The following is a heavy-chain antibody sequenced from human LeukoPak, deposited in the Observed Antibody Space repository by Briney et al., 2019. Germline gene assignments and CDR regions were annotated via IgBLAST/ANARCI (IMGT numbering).Heavy chain of an antibody. CDR2: IYHSGST. Sequence: SETLSLTCAVSGGSISSSNWWSWVRQPPGKGLEWIGEIYHSGSTNYNPSLKSRVTISVDKSKNQFSLKLSSVTAADTAVYYCATPDGSGSYYNGPIDYWGQGTLVTVSS. V-gene: IGHV4-4*02. D-gene: IGHD3-10*01. J-gene: IGHJ4*02. CDR1: GGSISSSNW. CDR3: ATPDGSGSYYNGPIDY.